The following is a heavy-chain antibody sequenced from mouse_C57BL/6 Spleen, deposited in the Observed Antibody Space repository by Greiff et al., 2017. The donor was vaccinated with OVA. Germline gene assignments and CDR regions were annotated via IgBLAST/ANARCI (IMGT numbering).Heavy chain of an antibody. CDR3: TRAAQSWFAY. V-gene: IGHV1-15*01. D-gene: IGHD3-2*02. CDR1: GYTFTDYE. Sequence: QVQLKESGAELVRPGASVTLSCKASGYTFTDYEMHWVKQTPVHGLEWIGAIDPETGGTAYNQKFKGKAILTADKSSSTAYMELRSLTSEDSAVYYCTRAAQSWFAYWGQGTLVTVSA. CDR2: IDPETGGT. J-gene: IGHJ3*01.